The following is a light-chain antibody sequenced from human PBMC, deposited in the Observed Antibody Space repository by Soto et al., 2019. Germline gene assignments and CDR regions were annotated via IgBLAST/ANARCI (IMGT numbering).Light chain of an antibody. CDR2: AGS. V-gene: IGKV2-28*01. J-gene: IGKJ3*01. Sequence: EIVMTQSPLSLPVTPGEPASISCKSSQSLLHSNGYNYLDWYLQKPGQSPQLLIYAGSNRASGVPERFSGSGSGTDFTLKISRVEAEDVAVYYCMQALQAPFTFGPGTKVDIK. CDR1: QSLLHSNGYNY. CDR3: MQALQAPFT.